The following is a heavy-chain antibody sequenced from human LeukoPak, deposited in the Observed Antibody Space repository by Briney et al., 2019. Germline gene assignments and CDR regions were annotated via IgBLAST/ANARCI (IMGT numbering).Heavy chain of an antibody. Sequence: SETLSLTCAVYGGSFSGYYWCWIRQPPGKGLEWIGEINHSGSTNYNPSLKSRVTISVDTPKNQFSLKLSSVTAAGTAVYYRARGNTVTRYWGQGTLVTVSS. D-gene: IGHD4-17*01. CDR1: GGSFSGYY. J-gene: IGHJ4*02. CDR2: INHSGST. CDR3: ARGNTVTRY. V-gene: IGHV4-34*01.